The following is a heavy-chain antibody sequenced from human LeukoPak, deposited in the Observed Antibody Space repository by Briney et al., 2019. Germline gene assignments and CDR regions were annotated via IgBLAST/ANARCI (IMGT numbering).Heavy chain of an antibody. CDR1: GGTFSSYA. CDR2: IIPIFGTA. Sequence: GASVKVSCKASGGTFSSYAISWVRQAPGQGLEWMGGIIPIFGTANYAQKFQGRVTITADKSTSTAYMELSRLRSDDTAVYYCAICTTGTTGAFDIWGQGTMVTVSS. J-gene: IGHJ3*02. CDR3: AICTTGTTGAFDI. V-gene: IGHV1-69*06. D-gene: IGHD1-1*01.